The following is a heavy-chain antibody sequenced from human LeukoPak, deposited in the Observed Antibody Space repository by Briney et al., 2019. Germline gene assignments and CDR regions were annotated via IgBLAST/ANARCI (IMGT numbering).Heavy chain of an antibody. CDR2: ISGSGGST. J-gene: IGHJ4*02. D-gene: IGHD1-7*01. Sequence: GGSLRLSCAASGFTFSTYAMSWVRQAPGKGLEWVSAISGSGGSTYYADSVKGRFTISRDNTKNTLYLQLNSLRAEDTAVYYCATGNYNRPFDYWGQGTLVTVSS. CDR1: GFTFSTYA. CDR3: ATGNYNRPFDY. V-gene: IGHV3-23*01.